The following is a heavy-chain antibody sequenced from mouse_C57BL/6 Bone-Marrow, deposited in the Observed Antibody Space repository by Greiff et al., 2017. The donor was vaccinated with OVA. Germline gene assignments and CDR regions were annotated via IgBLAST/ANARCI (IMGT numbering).Heavy chain of an antibody. Sequence: EVQGVESGGGLVKPGGSLKLSCAASGFTFSSYAMSWVRQTPEKRLEWVATISDGGSYTYYPDKVKGRFTIYRDNAKNNLYLQMSHLKSEDTAMYYCARDHGGTTGFYAMDYWGQGTSVTVSS. V-gene: IGHV5-4*01. CDR1: GFTFSSYA. J-gene: IGHJ4*01. CDR3: ARDHGGTTGFYAMDY. D-gene: IGHD2-14*01. CDR2: ISDGGSYT.